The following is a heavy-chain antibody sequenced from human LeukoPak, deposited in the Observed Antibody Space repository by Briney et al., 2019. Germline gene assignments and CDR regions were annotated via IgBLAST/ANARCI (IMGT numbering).Heavy chain of an antibody. CDR2: ISSSSSYI. J-gene: IGHJ4*02. V-gene: IGHV3-21*01. Sequence: GGSLRLSCAASGFTFSSYSMNWVRQAPGKGLEWVSSISSSSSYIYYADSVKGRFTISRDNAKNSLYLQMNSLRAEDTAVYYCARIVYDFWSGYYTTPSPFDYWGQGTLVTVSS. CDR1: GFTFSSYS. CDR3: ARIVYDFWSGYYTTPSPFDY. D-gene: IGHD3-3*01.